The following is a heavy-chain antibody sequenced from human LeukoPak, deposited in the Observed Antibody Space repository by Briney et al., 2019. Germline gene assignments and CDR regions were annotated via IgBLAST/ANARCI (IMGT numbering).Heavy chain of an antibody. CDR1: GDSFSSYY. CDR2: IYASGNT. V-gene: IGHV4-4*07. CDR3: ARGEATPFDY. J-gene: IGHJ4*02. Sequence: PSETLSLTCTVSGDSFSSYYWTWIRQPAGRGLEWIGRIYASGNTNYNPSLNSRVTMSIDTSKNQFSLKLSSVTAADTAVYYCARGEATPFDYWGQGTLVTVSS. D-gene: IGHD2-15*01.